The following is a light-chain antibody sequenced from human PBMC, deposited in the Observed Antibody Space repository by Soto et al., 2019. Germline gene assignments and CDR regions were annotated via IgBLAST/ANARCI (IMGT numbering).Light chain of an antibody. CDR1: QGIKNW. CDR2: TGS. J-gene: IGKJ5*01. CDR3: QQAASFPIT. V-gene: IGKV1-12*01. Sequence: DIQMTQSPSYVYPSVGDRVTISCLASQGIKNWLAWYQQKPGKAPNLLIYTGSSLQSGVPSRFSGSGSGTDFNLTINRLQTEDFATYYCQQAASFPITFGQGTRLEIK.